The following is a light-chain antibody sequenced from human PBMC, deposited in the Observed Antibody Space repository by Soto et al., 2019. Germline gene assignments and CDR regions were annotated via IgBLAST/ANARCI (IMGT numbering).Light chain of an antibody. CDR1: QSVNNNY. CDR3: QRYGRSPLT. CDR2: GAS. V-gene: IGKV3-20*01. Sequence: IVLTQSPGTLSLSPGERATLSCRASQSVNNNYLAWYQQKPGQAPRLLIYGASTRATGIPDRFSGSGSRTDFTLTISRLEPEDFAVYYCQRYGRSPLTFGGGTKVEIK. J-gene: IGKJ4*01.